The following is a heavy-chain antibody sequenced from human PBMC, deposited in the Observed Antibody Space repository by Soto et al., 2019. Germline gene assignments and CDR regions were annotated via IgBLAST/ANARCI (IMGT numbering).Heavy chain of an antibody. Sequence: SETLSLTCTVSGGSISSYYWSWIRQPPGKGLEWIGYIYYSGSTNYNPSLKSRVTISVDTSKNQFSLKLSSVTAADTAVYYCARAPAYVLVVFDYWGQGTLVTVSS. V-gene: IGHV4-59*01. D-gene: IGHD2-2*01. CDR1: GGSISSYY. CDR2: IYYSGST. J-gene: IGHJ4*02. CDR3: ARAPAYVLVVFDY.